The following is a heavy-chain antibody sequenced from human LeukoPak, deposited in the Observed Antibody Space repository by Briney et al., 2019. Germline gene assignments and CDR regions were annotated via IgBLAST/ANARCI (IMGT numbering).Heavy chain of an antibody. CDR3: AKDRLDYHGSGSYSDY. CDR2: IRYDGSNK. CDR1: GFTFSSYG. Sequence: GGSLRLSCAASGFTFSSYGMHWVRQAPGKGLEWVAFIRYDGSNKYYADSVKGRFTISRDNSKNTLYLQMNSLRAEDTAVYYCAKDRLDYHGSGSYSDYWGQGTLVTVSS. D-gene: IGHD3-10*01. J-gene: IGHJ4*02. V-gene: IGHV3-30*02.